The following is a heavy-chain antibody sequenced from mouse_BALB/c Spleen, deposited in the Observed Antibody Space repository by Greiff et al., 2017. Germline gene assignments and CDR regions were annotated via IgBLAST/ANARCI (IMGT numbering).Heavy chain of an antibody. V-gene: IGHV1S22*01. CDR1: GYTFTSYW. CDR2: IYPGSGST. J-gene: IGHJ2*01. Sequence: LKQPGSELVRPGASVKLSCKASGYTFTSYWMHWVKQRPGQGLEWIGNIYPGSGSTNYDEKFKSKATLTVDTSSSTAYMQLSSLTSEDSAVYYCTRYLRGHFDYWGQGTTLTVSS. CDR3: TRYLRGHFDY. D-gene: IGHD5-1*01.